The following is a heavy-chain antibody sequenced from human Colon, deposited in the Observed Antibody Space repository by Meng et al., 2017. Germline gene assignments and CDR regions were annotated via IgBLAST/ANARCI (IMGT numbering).Heavy chain of an antibody. V-gene: IGHV2-70*20. J-gene: IGHJ4*02. Sequence: SGPTLVKPTQTLTLTCSFSGFSLSTTAMGVTWVRQPPGKALEWLALIDCRDEKYYSTSLKTRLTISKDTSKNQVVLTMTNMDPVDTATYYCARTSTGYSSGWYWFDYWGQGTLVTVSS. D-gene: IGHD6-19*01. CDR2: IDCRDEK. CDR1: GFSLSTTAMG. CDR3: ARTSTGYSSGWYWFDY.